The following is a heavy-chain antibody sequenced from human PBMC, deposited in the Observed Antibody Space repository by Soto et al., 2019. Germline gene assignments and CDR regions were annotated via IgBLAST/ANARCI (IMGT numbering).Heavy chain of an antibody. J-gene: IGHJ6*02. CDR2: IIPIFGTA. CDR3: ARLEYSSSSPELAYYYYGMDV. Sequence: SVKVSCKASGGTFSSYAISWVRQAPGQGLEWMGRIIPIFGTANYAQKFQGRVTITADESTSTAYMELSSLRSEDTAVYYCARLEYSSSSPELAYYYYGMDVWGQGTTLTVSS. D-gene: IGHD6-6*01. V-gene: IGHV1-69*13. CDR1: GGTFSSYA.